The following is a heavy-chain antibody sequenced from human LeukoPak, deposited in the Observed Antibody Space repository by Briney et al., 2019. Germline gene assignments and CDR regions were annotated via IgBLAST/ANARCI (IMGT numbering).Heavy chain of an antibody. CDR1: GGSFSGYY. Sequence: PSETLSLTCAVYGGSFSGYYWSWIRQPPGKGLEWIGEINHSGSTNYNPSLKSRVTISVDTSKNQFSLKLSSVTAADTAVYYCARFVRARDAFDIWGQGTMVTVSS. CDR3: ARFVRARDAFDI. J-gene: IGHJ3*02. D-gene: IGHD2-8*01. CDR2: INHSGST. V-gene: IGHV4-34*01.